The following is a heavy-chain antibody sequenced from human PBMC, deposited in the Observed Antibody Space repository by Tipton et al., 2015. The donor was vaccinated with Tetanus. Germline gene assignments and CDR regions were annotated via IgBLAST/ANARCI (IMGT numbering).Heavy chain of an antibody. CDR3: ARVVGAAAGTKVDY. J-gene: IGHJ4*02. CDR1: GGSISSYY. Sequence: TLSLTCTVSGGSISSYYWGWIRQPPGEGLEWIASVYYDGSAYTNPSLKSRIAISVDTSKNQFSLKLSSVTAADTAVYYCARVVGAAAGTKVDYWGQGTLVTVSS. V-gene: IGHV4-39*07. D-gene: IGHD6-13*01. CDR2: VYYDGSA.